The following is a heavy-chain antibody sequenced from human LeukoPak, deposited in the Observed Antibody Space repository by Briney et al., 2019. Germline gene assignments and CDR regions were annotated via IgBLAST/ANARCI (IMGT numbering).Heavy chain of an antibody. D-gene: IGHD3-10*01. CDR2: INPNSGGT. CDR1: GYTFTGYG. V-gene: IGHV1-2*02. Sequence: ASVKVSCKASGYTFTGYGISWVRQAPGQGLEWMGWINPNSGGTNYAQKFQGRVTMTRDTSISTAYMELSRLRSDDTAVYYCARASMVRGVIKKIDYWGQGTLVTVSS. J-gene: IGHJ4*02. CDR3: ARASMVRGVIKKIDY.